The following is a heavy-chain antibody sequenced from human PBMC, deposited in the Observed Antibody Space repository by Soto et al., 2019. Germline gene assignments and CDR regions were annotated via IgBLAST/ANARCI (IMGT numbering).Heavy chain of an antibody. D-gene: IGHD2-2*01. CDR3: VRDRRSYAIGRGRGYFDL. CDR2: IYSTVATT. V-gene: IGHV4-61*01. J-gene: IGHJ2*01. Sequence: QVQLQESGPGLVKPSETLSLTCTVSGVSVSSGYYHWGWIRQPPGKGLEWIGYIYSTVATTDYNPYTGIGATVSLDASKSQFSLTISPVGAADTAVYYCVRDRRSYAIGRGRGYFDLWGRGTLVIVSS. CDR1: GVSVSSGYYH.